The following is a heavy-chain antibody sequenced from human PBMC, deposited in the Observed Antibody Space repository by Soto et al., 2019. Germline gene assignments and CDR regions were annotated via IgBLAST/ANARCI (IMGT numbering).Heavy chain of an antibody. CDR2: IWHDGNNK. V-gene: IGHV3-33*01. CDR3: ATDRGGAPFDY. J-gene: IGHJ4*02. CDR1: GFTFSSYG. Sequence: QVQPVESGGGVVQPGTSLRLTCAASGFTFSSYGMHWVRQAPGKGLEWVAVIWHDGNNKYYADSVKGRFTISRDNSKNTLYLQMNSLRAEDTAVYYCATDRGGAPFDYWGQGALVTVSS. D-gene: IGHD3-10*01.